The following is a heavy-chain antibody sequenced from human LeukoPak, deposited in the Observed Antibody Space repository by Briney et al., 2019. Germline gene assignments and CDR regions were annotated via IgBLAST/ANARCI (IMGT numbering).Heavy chain of an antibody. CDR1: GYTFIGYY. J-gene: IGHJ3*02. CDR2: INPNSGGT. D-gene: IGHD3-22*01. CDR3: ASRRDSSNYPRDAFDI. Sequence: GASVKVSCKSSGYTFIGYYMHWVRQAPGQGLEWMGWINPNSGGTNYAQKFQGRVTMTRDTSISTAYMELSRLRSDDTAVYYCASRRDSSNYPRDAFDIWGQGTLVTVSS. V-gene: IGHV1-2*02.